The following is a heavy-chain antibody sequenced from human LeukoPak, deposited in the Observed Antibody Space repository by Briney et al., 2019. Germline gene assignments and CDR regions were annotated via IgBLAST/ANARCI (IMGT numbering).Heavy chain of an antibody. J-gene: IGHJ4*02. CDR1: GFTFSSYG. Sequence: GGSLRLSCAASGFTFSSYGMHWVRQAPGKGLEWVAVISYDGSNKYYADSVKGRFTISRDNAKNSLYLQMNSLRAEDTAVYYCARANVARFDYWGQGTLVTVSS. V-gene: IGHV3-30*03. CDR3: ARANVARFDY. CDR2: ISYDGSNK.